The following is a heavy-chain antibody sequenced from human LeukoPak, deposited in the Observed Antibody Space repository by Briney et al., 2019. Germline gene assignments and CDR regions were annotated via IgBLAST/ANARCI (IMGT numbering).Heavy chain of an antibody. CDR3: AKGDLSGSYFDY. CDR1: GSTFSSYG. V-gene: IGHV3-30*18. D-gene: IGHD1-26*01. J-gene: IGHJ4*02. CDR2: ISYDGSNK. Sequence: GGSLRLSCAASGSTFSSYGMHWVRQAPGKGLEWVAVISYDGSNKYYADSVKGRFTISRDNSKNTLYLQMNSLRAEDTAVYYCAKGDLSGSYFDYWGQGTLVTVSS.